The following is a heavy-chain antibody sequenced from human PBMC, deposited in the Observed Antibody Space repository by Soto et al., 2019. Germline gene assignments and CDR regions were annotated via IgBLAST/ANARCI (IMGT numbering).Heavy chain of an antibody. CDR3: ARVIPGVEAWFDP. D-gene: IGHD2-2*01. V-gene: IGHV1-18*01. J-gene: IGHJ5*02. CDR2: ISAYTDTP. Sequence: QVQLVQSGAEVKKPGASVKVSCRASGYTFTNFGVTWVRRAPGQGLEWMGWISAYTDTPNNAQKFQCRVTMTIDTSTSTAYMDLRSLTSDDTAVYYCARVIPGVEAWFDPWGQGTLVTVSS. CDR1: GYTFTNFG.